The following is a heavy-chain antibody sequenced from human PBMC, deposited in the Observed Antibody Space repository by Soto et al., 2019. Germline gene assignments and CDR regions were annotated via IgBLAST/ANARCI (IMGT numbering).Heavy chain of an antibody. CDR2: ISYDGSNK. J-gene: IGHJ4*02. Sequence: GGSLRLSCAASGFTFSSSGMHWVRQAPGKGLEWVAVISYDGSNKFYADSVKGRFTISRDNFRNTLYLQMNSLRAEDTAVYYCAKEFHSWNYFDYWGQGTLVTVSS. D-gene: IGHD1-20*01. V-gene: IGHV3-30*18. CDR1: GFTFSSSG. CDR3: AKEFHSWNYFDY.